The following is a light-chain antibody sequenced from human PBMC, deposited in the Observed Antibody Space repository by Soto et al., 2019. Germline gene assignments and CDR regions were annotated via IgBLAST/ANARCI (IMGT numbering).Light chain of an antibody. Sequence: QSVPTQPASVSGSPGQSITISCTGTTSDVGRYSLVSWYQHHPDKVPKLIIYEVIKRPSGVSNRFSGSKSANTASLTISGLQAEDEADYYCSSYAGGSTYVFGTGTQLTVL. CDR3: SSYAGGSTYV. CDR1: TSDVGRYSL. J-gene: IGLJ7*01. CDR2: EVI. V-gene: IGLV2-23*02.